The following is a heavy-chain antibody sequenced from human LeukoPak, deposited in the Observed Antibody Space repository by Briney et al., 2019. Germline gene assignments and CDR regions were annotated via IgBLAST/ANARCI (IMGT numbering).Heavy chain of an antibody. CDR3: AQKMEALLAPVDY. CDR1: GFTFSSYA. Sequence: PGGSLRLSCAASGFTFSSYAMSCARQAPGKALEWLSAISGRCGSTYCADSVKGRFTISRDNSKHTLSVNMNSLRSEDRPVYYSAQKMEALLAPVDYWGQGTLVTVSS. V-gene: IGHV3-23*01. D-gene: IGHD3-3*01. CDR2: ISGRCGST. J-gene: IGHJ4*02.